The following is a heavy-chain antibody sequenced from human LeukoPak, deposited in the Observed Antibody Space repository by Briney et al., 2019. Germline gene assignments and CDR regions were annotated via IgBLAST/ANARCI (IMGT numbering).Heavy chain of an antibody. V-gene: IGHV3-23*01. D-gene: IGHD2-2*01. CDR1: GFTFSSYA. CDR2: ISGSGGST. J-gene: IGHJ4*02. CDR3: ARGRVPAATTSAFDY. Sequence: GCSLRLSCAASGFTFSSYAMSWVRQAPGKGLEWVSAISGSGGSTYYADSVKGRFTISRDNSKNTLYLQMNSLRAEDTAVYYCARGRVPAATTSAFDYWGQGTLVTVSS.